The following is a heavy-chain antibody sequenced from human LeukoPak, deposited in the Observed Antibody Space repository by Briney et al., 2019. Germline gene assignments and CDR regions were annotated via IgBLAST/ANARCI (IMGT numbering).Heavy chain of an antibody. J-gene: IGHJ5*02. CDR3: ARGERWFGESAFDP. CDR1: GGSISSGDYY. Sequence: SETLSLTCTVSGGSISSGDYYWSWIRQPPGKGLEWIGYIHYSGSTYYNPSLKSRVTISVDTSKNQFSLKLSSVTAADTAVYYCARGERWFGESAFDPWGQGTLVTVSS. D-gene: IGHD3-10*01. V-gene: IGHV4-30-4*01. CDR2: IHYSGST.